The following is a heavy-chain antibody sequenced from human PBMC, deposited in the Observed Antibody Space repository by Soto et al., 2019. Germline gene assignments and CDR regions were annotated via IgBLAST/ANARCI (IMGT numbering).Heavy chain of an antibody. CDR2: VYYSGTT. CDR1: GGSIDSGDYY. Sequence: SETLSLTCTVSGGSIDSGDYYWSWIRQPPGKGLEWIGYVYYSGTTNYNPFLKSRVTLSLDKSKNQFSLKMNSVTAADTAVYYCARQYPELGIIPVNYYYGMDVWGQGTTVTVSS. CDR3: ARQYPELGIIPVNYYYGMDV. V-gene: IGHV4-61*08. D-gene: IGHD7-27*01. J-gene: IGHJ6*02.